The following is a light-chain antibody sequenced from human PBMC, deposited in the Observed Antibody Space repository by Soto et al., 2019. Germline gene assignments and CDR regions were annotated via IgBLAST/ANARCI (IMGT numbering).Light chain of an antibody. CDR1: QSVNSN. Sequence: EIVMTQSPATLSVSPGERATLSCRASQSVNSNLAWYQQTPGQAPRLLIYGASTRATGVAARFSGSGSGKSFTLTVSSLQSEDFAVYFCQQDNNWTTVGQGTKVEI. J-gene: IGKJ1*01. CDR2: GAS. CDR3: QQDNNWTT. V-gene: IGKV3-15*01.